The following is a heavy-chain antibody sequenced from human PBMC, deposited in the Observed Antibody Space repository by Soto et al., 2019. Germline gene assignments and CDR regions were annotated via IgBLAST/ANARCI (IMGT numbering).Heavy chain of an antibody. CDR3: AASPRNRQRLREYYYDSSGYPAPIRY. CDR1: GFTFTSSA. Sequence: GASVKVSCKASGFTFTSSAVQWVRQARGQRLEWIGWIVVGSGNTNYAQKFQERVTITRDMSTSTAYMELSSLRSEDTSVYYCAASPRNRQRLREYYYDSSGYPAPIRYWGQGTLVTVSS. V-gene: IGHV1-58*01. CDR2: IVVGSGNT. D-gene: IGHD3-22*01. J-gene: IGHJ4*02.